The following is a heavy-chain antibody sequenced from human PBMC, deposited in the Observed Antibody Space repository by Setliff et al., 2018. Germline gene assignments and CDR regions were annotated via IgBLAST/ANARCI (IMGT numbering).Heavy chain of an antibody. Sequence: GESLKISCAASGFTFSSYAMSWVRQAPGKGLEWVSVIYSGGSSTYYADSVKGRFTISRDNSKNTLYLQMNSLRAEDTAVYYCAKDSSTGGYYMDVWGKGTTVTVSS. V-gene: IGHV3-23*03. J-gene: IGHJ6*03. CDR3: AKDSSTGGYYMDV. CDR1: GFTFSSYA. CDR2: IYSGGSST. D-gene: IGHD4-17*01.